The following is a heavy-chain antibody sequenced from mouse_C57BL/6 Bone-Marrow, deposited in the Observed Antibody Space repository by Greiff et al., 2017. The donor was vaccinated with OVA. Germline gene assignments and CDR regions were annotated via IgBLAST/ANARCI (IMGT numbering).Heavy chain of an antibody. V-gene: IGHV1-20*01. D-gene: IGHD1-1*01. Sequence: EVQLQQSGPELVKPGDSVKISCKASGYSFTGYFMNWVMQSHGKSLEWIGRINPYNGDTFYNQKFKGKATLTVDKSSSTAHMELRSLTSEDSAVYYCARNYGSSLYFDYWGQGTTLTVSS. CDR2: INPYNGDT. CDR3: ARNYGSSLYFDY. CDR1: GYSFTGYF. J-gene: IGHJ2*01.